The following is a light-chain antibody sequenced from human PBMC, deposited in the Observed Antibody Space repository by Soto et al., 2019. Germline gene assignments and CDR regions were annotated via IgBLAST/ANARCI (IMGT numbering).Light chain of an antibody. J-gene: IGLJ1*01. V-gene: IGLV2-23*02. CDR1: SSNIGAYNL. CDR3: CSYAGSDSFV. CDR2: EVS. Sequence: QSVLTQPASVSGSPGQSITISCTGTSSNIGAYNLVSWYQQHPGKAPKLMIYEVSKRPSGVSNRFSASKSGNTASLTISGLQAEDEADYYCCSYAGSDSFVFGSGTKVTVL.